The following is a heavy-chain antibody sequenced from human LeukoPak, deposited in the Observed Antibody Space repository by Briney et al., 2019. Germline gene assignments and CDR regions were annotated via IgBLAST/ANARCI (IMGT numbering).Heavy chain of an antibody. Sequence: SETLSLTCTVSGVSISSYYWSWIRQPPGKGLEWIGYLYYSGSTNYNPSLKSRVTISVDTSKNQFSLKLSSVTAADTAVYYCARREVTAIYFNSWGQGTLVTVSS. CDR1: GVSISSYY. J-gene: IGHJ4*02. D-gene: IGHD2-21*02. CDR2: LYYSGST. CDR3: ARREVTAIYFNS. V-gene: IGHV4-59*01.